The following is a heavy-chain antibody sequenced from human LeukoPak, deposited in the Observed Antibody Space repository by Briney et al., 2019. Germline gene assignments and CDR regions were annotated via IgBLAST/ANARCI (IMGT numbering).Heavy chain of an antibody. J-gene: IGHJ4*02. CDR3: ARDPGGYVSYFDY. Sequence: PGGSLRLSCAASGFTVSRNYMSWVRQAPGKGLEWVSVIYSGGSTYYADSVKGRFTISRDNSKNTLYLQMNSLRAEDTAAYYCARDPGGYVSYFDYWGQGTLVTVSS. D-gene: IGHD5-12*01. CDR1: GFTVSRNY. CDR2: IYSGGST. V-gene: IGHV3-53*01.